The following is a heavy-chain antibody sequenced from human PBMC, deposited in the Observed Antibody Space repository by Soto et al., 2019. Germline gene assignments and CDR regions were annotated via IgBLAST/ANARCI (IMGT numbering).Heavy chain of an antibody. CDR1: GGSISSGGYS. CDR2: IYHSGST. J-gene: IGHJ3*02. V-gene: IGHV4-30-2*01. Sequence: QLQLQESGSGLVKPSQTLSLTCAVSGGSISSGGYSWSWIRQPPGKGLEWIGYIYHSGSTYYNPSLKSRVTISVDRSKNQFSLKLSSVTAADTGVYYCATPSSYDAFDIWGQGTMVTVSS. CDR3: ATPSSYDAFDI. D-gene: IGHD6-6*01.